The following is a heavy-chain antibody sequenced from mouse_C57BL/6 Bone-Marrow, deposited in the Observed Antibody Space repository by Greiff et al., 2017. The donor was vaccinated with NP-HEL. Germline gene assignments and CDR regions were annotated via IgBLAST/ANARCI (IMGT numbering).Heavy chain of an antibody. Sequence: EVQVVESGGGLVQPGGSLSLSCAASGFTFTDYYMSWVRQPPGKAPEWLGFIRNKANGYTTEYSSSVKGRFTISRDTSQSILYLQMNALRAEDSATYYCARSIYDDYADDPYYAMDYWGQGTSVTVSS. CDR1: GFTFTDYY. CDR2: IRNKANGYTT. CDR3: ARSIYDDYADDPYYAMDY. D-gene: IGHD2-4*01. V-gene: IGHV7-3*01. J-gene: IGHJ4*01.